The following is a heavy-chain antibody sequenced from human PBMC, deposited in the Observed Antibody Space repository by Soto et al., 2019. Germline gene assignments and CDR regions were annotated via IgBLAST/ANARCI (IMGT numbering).Heavy chain of an antibody. J-gene: IGHJ3*02. CDR2: ISGSGGST. Sequence: LRLSCAASGFTFSSYAMSWVRQAPGKGLEWVSAISGSGGSTYYADSVKGRFTISRDNSKNTLYLQMNSLRAEDTAVYYCAKGPKGDRSAFDIWGQGTMVTVSS. CDR1: GFTFSSYA. CDR3: AKGPKGDRSAFDI. V-gene: IGHV3-23*01.